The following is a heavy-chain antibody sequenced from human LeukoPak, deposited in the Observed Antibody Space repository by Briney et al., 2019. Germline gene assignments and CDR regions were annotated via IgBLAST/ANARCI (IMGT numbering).Heavy chain of an antibody. J-gene: IGHJ6*03. CDR1: GYTSTSYG. CDR3: ARARYETRIWPKSRYDYYHYMDV. CDR2: ISAYNGNT. D-gene: IGHD3-3*01. Sequence: ASVKVSCKASGYTSTSYGISWVRQAPGQGLEWMGRISAYNGNTNYAQEFQDRVTITRDTSASTAYMELSSLRSEDMAVYYCARARYETRIWPKSRYDYYHYMDVWGKGTTVTVSS. V-gene: IGHV1-18*03.